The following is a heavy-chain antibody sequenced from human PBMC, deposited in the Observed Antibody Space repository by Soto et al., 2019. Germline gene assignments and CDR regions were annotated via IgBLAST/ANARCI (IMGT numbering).Heavy chain of an antibody. CDR3: GRDGHDLVVVPVAGGAHWFDP. V-gene: IGHV3-30-3*01. CDR1: GFTFSSYA. Sequence: QVQLVESGGGVVQPGRSLRLSCAASGFTFSSYAMHWVRQAPGKGLEWMTVISYDGSNKYYADAGKGRFTISSDNSKNTLYLQMSSLRAEDTAVYYCGRDGHDLVVVPVAGGAHWFDPWGQGTLVTVSS. D-gene: IGHD2-2*01. CDR2: ISYDGSNK. J-gene: IGHJ5*02.